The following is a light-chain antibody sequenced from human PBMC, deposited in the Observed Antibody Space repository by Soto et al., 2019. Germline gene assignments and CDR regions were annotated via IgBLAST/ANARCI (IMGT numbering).Light chain of an antibody. CDR2: GAS. CDR1: QSVSSNY. J-gene: IGKJ2*01. CDR3: QQYGSSPLMYT. Sequence: EIVLTQSPGTLSLSPGERATLSCRASQSVSSNYLAWYQQKPGQAPRLLIYGASSRATGIPDRFSGSGSGTDFTLTISRLEPEDFAMYYCQQYGSSPLMYTFCQGTKLEIK. V-gene: IGKV3-20*01.